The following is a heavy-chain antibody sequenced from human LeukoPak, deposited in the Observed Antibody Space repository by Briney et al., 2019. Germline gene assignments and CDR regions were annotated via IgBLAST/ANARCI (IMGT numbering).Heavy chain of an antibody. CDR2: ITSSGSTV. D-gene: IGHD5-18*01. Sequence: SGGSLRLSCAASGFPFSDYYMSWIRQAPGKGLEWVSFITSSGSTVYYADSVKGRFTVSRDNAKNSLYLQMNSLKVEDTAVYFCARDLDTAMESFDYWGQGTLVAVSS. CDR1: GFPFSDYY. CDR3: ARDLDTAMESFDY. V-gene: IGHV3-11*01. J-gene: IGHJ4*02.